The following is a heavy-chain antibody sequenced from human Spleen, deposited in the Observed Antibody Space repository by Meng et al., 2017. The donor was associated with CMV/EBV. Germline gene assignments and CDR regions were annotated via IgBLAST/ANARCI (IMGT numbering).Heavy chain of an antibody. V-gene: IGHV4-61*01. J-gene: IGHJ4*02. D-gene: IGHD5-12*01. CDR2: IYYTGNT. Sequence: GSLRLSCTVSGGSVSSGSYHWNWIRQPPGKGLEWIGYIYYTGNTNSKPSLKSRVTISLDTSKNQFSLRLSSVTPADTAVYYCARIDGYSGFDSFDFWGQGTLVTVSS. CDR1: GGSVSSGSYH. CDR3: ARIDGYSGFDSFDF.